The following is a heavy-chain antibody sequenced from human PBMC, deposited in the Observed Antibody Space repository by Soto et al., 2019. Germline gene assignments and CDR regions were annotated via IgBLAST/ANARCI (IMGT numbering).Heavy chain of an antibody. V-gene: IGHV1-69*02. Sequence: QVQLVQSGAEVKKPGSSVKVSCKASGGTFSRYTISWVRQAPGQGLEWMGRIIPILGIANYAQKFQGRVTITADKSTSTAYMELSSLRSEDTAVYYCARCSGGSCYFDYWGQGTLVTVSS. CDR3: ARCSGGSCYFDY. J-gene: IGHJ4*02. CDR1: GGTFSRYT. CDR2: IIPILGIA. D-gene: IGHD2-15*01.